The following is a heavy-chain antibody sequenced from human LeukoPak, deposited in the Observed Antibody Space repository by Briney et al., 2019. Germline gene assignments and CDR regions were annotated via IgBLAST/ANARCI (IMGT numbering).Heavy chain of an antibody. V-gene: IGHV4-59*01. CDR2: IYYSGST. CDR3: ARAGTGIAAAGDGFDY. D-gene: IGHD6-13*01. Sequence: SETLSLTCTVSGGSISSYYWSWIRQPPGKGLEWIGYIYYSGSTTYNPSLKSRVTISVDTSKNQFSLKLSSVTAADTAVYYCARAGTGIAAAGDGFDYWGQGTLVTVSS. CDR1: GGSISSYY. J-gene: IGHJ4*02.